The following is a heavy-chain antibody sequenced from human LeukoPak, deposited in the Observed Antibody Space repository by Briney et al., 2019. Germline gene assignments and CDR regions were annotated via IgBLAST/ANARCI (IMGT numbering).Heavy chain of an antibody. Sequence: PGGSLRLSCAAYGFTFSSYAMSWDRQAPGKGLEWVSAISGSGGSTYYADSVKGRFTISRDNSKNTLYLQMNSLRAEDTAVYYCAKVRVVPAASPGYWGQGTLVTVSS. J-gene: IGHJ4*02. CDR1: GFTFSSYA. CDR2: ISGSGGST. CDR3: AKVRVVPAASPGY. V-gene: IGHV3-23*01. D-gene: IGHD2-2*01.